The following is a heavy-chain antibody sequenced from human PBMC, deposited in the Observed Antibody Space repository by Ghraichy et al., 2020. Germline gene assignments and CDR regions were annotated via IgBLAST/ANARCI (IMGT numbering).Heavy chain of an antibody. V-gene: IGHV3-74*01. D-gene: IGHD6-25*01. Sequence: GGSLRLSCAASGFTFSTYWMHWVRQAPGKGLVWVSRINNDGSDTIYADSVKGRCTISRDNAKNILYLQMNSLRAEDTAVYFCARGGRSHAFDVWGQGAMVTV. J-gene: IGHJ3*01. CDR2: INNDGSDT. CDR3: ARGGRSHAFDV. CDR1: GFTFSTYW.